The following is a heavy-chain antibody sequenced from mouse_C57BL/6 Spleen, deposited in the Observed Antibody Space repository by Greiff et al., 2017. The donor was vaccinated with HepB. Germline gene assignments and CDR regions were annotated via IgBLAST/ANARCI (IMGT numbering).Heavy chain of an antibody. CDR3: ARRETAQATWFAY. CDR1: GFTFSDYG. D-gene: IGHD3-2*02. V-gene: IGHV5-15*01. Sequence: EVKLVESGGGLVQPGGSLKLSCAASGFTFSDYGMAWVRQAPRKGPEWVAFISNLAYSIYYADTVTGRFTISRENAKNTLYLEMSSLRSEDTAMYYCARRETAQATWFAYWGQGTLVTVSA. CDR2: ISNLAYSI. J-gene: IGHJ3*01.